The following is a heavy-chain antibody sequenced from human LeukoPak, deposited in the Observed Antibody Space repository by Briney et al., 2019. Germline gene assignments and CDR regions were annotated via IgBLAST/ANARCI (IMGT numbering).Heavy chain of an antibody. CDR2: ISGSSGTI. D-gene: IGHD6-13*01. J-gene: IGHJ5*02. Sequence: GGPLRLSCSGSVFTFSDYSKNWVRQAPGKGVEGVSSISGSSGTIFYSDSVKGRFTISRDNAKSSLYLQMNSLTDEDTAVYYCARYHSNNWQDNWFDPWGQGTLVTVSS. V-gene: IGHV3-48*02. CDR3: ARYHSNNWQDNWFDP. CDR1: VFTFSDYS.